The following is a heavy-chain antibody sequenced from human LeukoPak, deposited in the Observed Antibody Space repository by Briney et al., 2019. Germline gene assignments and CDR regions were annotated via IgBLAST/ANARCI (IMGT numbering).Heavy chain of an antibody. CDR1: GFTFDDYA. CDR3: AKVLDY. V-gene: IGHV3-9*01. J-gene: IGHJ4*02. Sequence: GGSLRLSCAASGFTFDDYAMHWVRQAPGKGLEWVSGISWNSGSIGYADSVKGRFTISRDNSKNTLYLQMNSLRAEDTAVYYCAKVLDYWGQGTLVTVSS. CDR2: ISWNSGSI.